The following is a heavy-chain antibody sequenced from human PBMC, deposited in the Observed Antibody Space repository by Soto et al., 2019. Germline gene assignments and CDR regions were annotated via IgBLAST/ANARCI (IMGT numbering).Heavy chain of an antibody. CDR3: ARASTVTTRGSRNNWFDP. D-gene: IGHD4-17*01. Sequence: SETLSLTCTVSGGSISSYYWSWIRQPPGKGLEWIWYIYYSGSTNYNSSLKSRVTISVDTSKNQFSLKLSSVTAADTAVYYCARASTVTTRGSRNNWFDPWGQGTLVTVSS. V-gene: IGHV4-59*08. CDR1: GGSISSYY. CDR2: IYYSGST. J-gene: IGHJ5*02.